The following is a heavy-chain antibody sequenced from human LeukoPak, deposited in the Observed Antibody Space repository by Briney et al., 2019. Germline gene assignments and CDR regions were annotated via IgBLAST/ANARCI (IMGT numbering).Heavy chain of an antibody. Sequence: GGSLRLSCAASGFTFSDYYMSWIRQAPGKGLEWVSYISSSGSTIYCADSVKGRFTISRDNAKNSLYLQMNSLRAEDTALYYCVRDLGIMSSSYYYYYMDVWGKGTTVTVSS. J-gene: IGHJ6*03. CDR1: GFTFSDYY. V-gene: IGHV3-11*01. CDR2: ISSSGSTI. D-gene: IGHD6-13*01. CDR3: VRDLGIMSSSYYYYYMDV.